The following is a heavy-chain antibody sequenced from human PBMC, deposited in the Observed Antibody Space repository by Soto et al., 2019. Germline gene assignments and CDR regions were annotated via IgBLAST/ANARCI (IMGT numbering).Heavy chain of an antibody. V-gene: IGHV3-30*18. CDR3: AKEDYYDSSGYYEGFYFDY. CDR1: GFTFSRYG. Sequence: VGSLRLSCAASGFTFSRYGTHWVRQAPGKGLEWVAVISYDGSNKYYADSVKGRFTISRDNSKNTLYLQMNSLRAEDTAVYYCAKEDYYDSSGYYEGFYFDYWGQGTLVTVSS. D-gene: IGHD3-22*01. CDR2: ISYDGSNK. J-gene: IGHJ4*02.